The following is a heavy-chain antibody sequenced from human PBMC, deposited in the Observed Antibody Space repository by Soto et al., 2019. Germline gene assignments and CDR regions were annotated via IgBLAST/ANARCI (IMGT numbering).Heavy chain of an antibody. D-gene: IGHD1-26*01. V-gene: IGHV3-15*07. CDR1: DYTLNKAW. CDR3: SAGCYNSVGMDV. J-gene: IGHJ6*02. Sequence: EVQLVESGGGLLRPGWSLGLSCSASDYTLNKAWVNWVRQAPGKGLEWVGRIKKERAGGTTEYAAPVKVRFTISRDDSNGTVYFQLNRMKSEDTGVYYCSAGCYNSVGMDVWGHGTTVTVS. CDR2: IKKERAGGTT.